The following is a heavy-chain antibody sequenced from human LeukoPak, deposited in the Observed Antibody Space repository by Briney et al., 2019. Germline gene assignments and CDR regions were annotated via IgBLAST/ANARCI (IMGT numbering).Heavy chain of an antibody. CDR1: GYTFTSYG. Sequence: ASVKVSCKASGYTFTSYGISWVRQAPGQGLEWMGWISAYNGNTNYAQKLQGRVTMTTDTSTSTAYMELRSLRSDDTAVYYCARLSDFWSGYYANWFDPWGQGTLVTVSS. CDR3: ARLSDFWSGYYANWFDP. J-gene: IGHJ5*02. V-gene: IGHV1-18*01. CDR2: ISAYNGNT. D-gene: IGHD3-3*01.